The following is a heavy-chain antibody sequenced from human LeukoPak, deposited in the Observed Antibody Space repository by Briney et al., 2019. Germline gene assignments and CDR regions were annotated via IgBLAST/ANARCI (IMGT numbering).Heavy chain of an antibody. J-gene: IGHJ6*02. CDR1: GYAFTSYD. CDR2: MNPNSGNT. V-gene: IGHV1-8*01. Sequence: ASVTVSCKASGYAFTSYDINWVRQATGQGLEWMGWMNPNSGNTGYAQKFQGRVTTTRNTSISTAYMELSSLRSEDTAVYYCAARLMGDYADYYYGMDVWGQGTAVTVSS. CDR3: AARLMGDYADYYYGMDV. D-gene: IGHD4-17*01.